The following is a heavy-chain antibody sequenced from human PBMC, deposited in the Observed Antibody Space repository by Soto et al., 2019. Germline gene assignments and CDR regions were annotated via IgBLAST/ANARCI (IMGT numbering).Heavy chain of an antibody. J-gene: IGHJ5*02. CDR3: ARNRMARLNWFDP. Sequence: QVQLQGSGPGLVKPSQTLSLTCTVSGGSISSGGYYWSWIRQHPGKGLEWIGYIYYSGSTYYNPSLKSRVTISVDTSKNQFSLKLSSVTAADTAVYYCARNRMARLNWFDPWGQGTLVTVSS. D-gene: IGHD2-8*01. CDR2: IYYSGST. CDR1: GGSISSGGYY. V-gene: IGHV4-31*03.